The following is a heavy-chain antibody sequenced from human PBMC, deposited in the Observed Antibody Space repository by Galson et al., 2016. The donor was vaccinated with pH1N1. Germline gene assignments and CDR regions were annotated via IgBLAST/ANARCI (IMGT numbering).Heavy chain of an antibody. D-gene: IGHD2-2*02. CDR3: AKDLCSGASCYTVWEVRDFDY. V-gene: IGHV3-23*01. CDR2: ISRAVDT. J-gene: IGHJ4*02. CDR1: GFTFGTYG. Sequence: SLRLSCAASGFTFGTYGMSWVRQAPGKGLEWVSSISRAVDTYYADSVKGRFTISRDNSKNSLFLQMSSLRADDTALYYCAKDLCSGASCYTVWEVRDFDYWGPGTLVTVSS.